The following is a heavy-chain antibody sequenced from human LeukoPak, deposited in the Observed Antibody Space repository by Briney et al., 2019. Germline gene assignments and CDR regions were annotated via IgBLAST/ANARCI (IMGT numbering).Heavy chain of an antibody. D-gene: IGHD5-18*01. Sequence: GGFLRLSCAASGFTFSSYSMNWVRQAPGKGLEWVSSISSTGSYIYYADSVKGRFTISRDNAKNSLYLQMNSLRAEDTAVYYCADGYSFAYNWGQGILVTVSS. J-gene: IGHJ4*02. V-gene: IGHV3-21*01. CDR2: ISSTGSYI. CDR1: GFTFSSYS. CDR3: ADGYSFAYN.